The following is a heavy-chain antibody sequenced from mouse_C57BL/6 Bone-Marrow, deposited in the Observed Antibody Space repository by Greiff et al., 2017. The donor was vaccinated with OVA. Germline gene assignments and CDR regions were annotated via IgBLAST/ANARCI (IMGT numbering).Heavy chain of an antibody. D-gene: IGHD1-1*01. Sequence: VQLQQSGAELARPGASVKLSCKASGYTFTSYGISWVKQRTGQGLEWIGEIYPRSGNTYYNEKFKGKATLTADKSSSTAYMELRSLTSEDSAVYYCARKGGSLDYWGQGTTLTVSS. J-gene: IGHJ2*01. CDR3: ARKGGSLDY. V-gene: IGHV1-81*01. CDR2: IYPRSGNT. CDR1: GYTFTSYG.